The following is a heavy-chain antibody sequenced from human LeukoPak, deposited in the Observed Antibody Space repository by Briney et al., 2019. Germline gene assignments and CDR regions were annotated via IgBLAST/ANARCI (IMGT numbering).Heavy chain of an antibody. CDR1: GFTFSSYW. V-gene: IGHV3-7*03. CDR3: ARGGGLDV. J-gene: IGHJ6*02. Sequence: GGSLRLSCAASGFTFSSYWMNWTRQAPGKGLEWVASINHNGNVNYYVDSVKGRFTISRDNAKNSLYLQMSNLRAEGTAVYFCARGGGLDVWGQGATVTVSS. CDR2: INHNGNVN. D-gene: IGHD3-16*01.